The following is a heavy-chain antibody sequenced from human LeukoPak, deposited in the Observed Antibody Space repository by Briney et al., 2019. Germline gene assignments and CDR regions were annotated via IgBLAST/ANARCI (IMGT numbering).Heavy chain of an antibody. CDR3: ARHRIEITPRDSRSWYRVNWFDP. D-gene: IGHD6-13*01. CDR2: IYPGDSDT. CDR1: GYSFTSYW. J-gene: IGHJ5*02. Sequence: GESLKISCKCSGYSFTSYWIGWVRQMPGKGLEWMGIIYPGDSDTRYSPSFQGQVTISADKSISTAYLQWSSLKASDTAMYYCARHRIEITPRDSRSWYRVNWFDPWGQGTLVTVSS. V-gene: IGHV5-51*01.